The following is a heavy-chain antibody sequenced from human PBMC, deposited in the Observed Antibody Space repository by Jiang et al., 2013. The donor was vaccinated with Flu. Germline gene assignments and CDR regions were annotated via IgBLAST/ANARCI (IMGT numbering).Heavy chain of an antibody. D-gene: IGHD3-3*01. CDR2: ISVYNGDT. Sequence: RQAPGQGLEWMGWISVYNGDTNYAQKFQGRVTMTTDTSTTTAYMELRSLRSDDTAVYYCAREMESLGYYYGMDVWGQGTHGHRLL. CDR3: AREMESLGYYYGMDV. J-gene: IGHJ6*02. V-gene: IGHV1-18*01.